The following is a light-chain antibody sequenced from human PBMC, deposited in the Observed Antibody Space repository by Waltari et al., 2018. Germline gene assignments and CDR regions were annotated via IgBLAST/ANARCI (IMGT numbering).Light chain of an antibody. CDR1: SSNIGSNN. CDR2: ANN. J-gene: IGLJ3*02. Sequence: QSVLTQPPSVSGTPGQRVSISCSGSSSNIGSNNVIWYQQLPGTAPKLLIYANNGGASGVSERGAVCKSGSEACLAISGLQAEDEADYSCAAWDDSLEGWVFGGGTKLTVL. V-gene: IGLV1-44*01. CDR3: AAWDDSLEGWV.